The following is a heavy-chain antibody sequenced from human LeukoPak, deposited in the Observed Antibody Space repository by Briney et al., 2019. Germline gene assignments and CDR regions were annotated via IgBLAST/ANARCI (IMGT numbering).Heavy chain of an antibody. CDR2: IKPDRGDT. J-gene: IGHJ5*02. CDR1: GYTFSGYY. V-gene: IGHV1-2*02. Sequence: ASVKVSCKASGYTFSGYYIHWVRQAPGQGLEWMGLIKPDRGDTNYAQKFRGRVTMTRDTSTSTAYMELNRLTSDDTAVYYCVRDRPHNWFDPRGQGTLVTVSS. CDR3: VRDRPHNWFDP.